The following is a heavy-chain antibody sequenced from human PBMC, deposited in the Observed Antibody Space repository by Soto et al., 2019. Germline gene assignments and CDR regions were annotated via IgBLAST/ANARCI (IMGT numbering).Heavy chain of an antibody. CDR1: GLSFSSYG. J-gene: IGHJ4*02. V-gene: IGHV3-30*18. D-gene: IGHD3-22*01. CDR3: AKDFSLVVVIYYFDY. CDR2: ISYDGSNK. Sequence: PGGSMRLSCAASGLSFSSYGMHWVRKDTGKGLEWVAVISYDGSNKYYADSVKGRFTISRDNSKNTLYLQMNSLRAEDTAVYYCAKDFSLVVVIYYFDYWGQGTLVTVSS.